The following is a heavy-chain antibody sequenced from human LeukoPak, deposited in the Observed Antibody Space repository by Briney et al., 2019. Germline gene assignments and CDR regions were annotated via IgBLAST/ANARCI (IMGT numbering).Heavy chain of an antibody. CDR2: INAGNGNT. J-gene: IGHJ4*02. D-gene: IGHD6-19*01. V-gene: IGHV1-3*01. Sequence: ASVKVSCKASGYTFTSYAIHWVRQAPGQRLEWMGWINAGNGNTKYSQKFQGRVTITRDTSASTAYMELSSQRSENTAVYYCATDRVLIEQWLVRALYYWGQGTLVTVSS. CDR1: GYTFTSYA. CDR3: ATDRVLIEQWLVRALYY.